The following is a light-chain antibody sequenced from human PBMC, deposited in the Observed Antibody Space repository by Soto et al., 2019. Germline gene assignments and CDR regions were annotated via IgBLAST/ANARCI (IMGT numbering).Light chain of an antibody. CDR2: WAS. Sequence: DIVMTQSPDSLTVSLGERATINCRSSQSVLYSSNNKNYLAWYQHKPGQPPKLLIYWASTRASGVPDRFSGSGSGTDFTLTISSLQAEDVAVYSCQQYYRTPITFGGGTKVEIK. CDR1: QSVLYSSNNKNY. J-gene: IGKJ4*01. V-gene: IGKV4-1*01. CDR3: QQYYRTPIT.